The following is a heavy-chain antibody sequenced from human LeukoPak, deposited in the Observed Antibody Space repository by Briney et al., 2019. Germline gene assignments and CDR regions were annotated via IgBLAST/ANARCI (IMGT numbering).Heavy chain of an antibody. CDR2: IYYSGST. V-gene: IGHV4-59*01. CDR3: ARAPYSSGWYGDIYYFDY. J-gene: IGHJ4*02. D-gene: IGHD6-19*01. Sequence: SETLSLTCAVYGGSISSYYWSWIRQPPGKGLEWIGYIYYSGSTNYNPSLKSRVTISVDTSKNQFSLKLSSVTAADTAVYYCARAPYSSGWYGDIYYFDYWGQGTLVTVSS. CDR1: GGSISSYY.